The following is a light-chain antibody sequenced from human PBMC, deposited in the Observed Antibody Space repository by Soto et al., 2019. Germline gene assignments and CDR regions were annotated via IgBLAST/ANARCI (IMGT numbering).Light chain of an antibody. CDR1: QSVSSS. Sequence: EILMTQSPATLSVSPGETATPSCRASQSVSSSLAWYQQTPGRAPRLLIYGASNRATGIPDRFSGSGSGTDFTLTISRLQPDDFETYYCQQYNRYPWTFGQGTKVDIK. J-gene: IGKJ1*01. V-gene: IGKV3D-15*01. CDR3: QQYNRYPWT. CDR2: GAS.